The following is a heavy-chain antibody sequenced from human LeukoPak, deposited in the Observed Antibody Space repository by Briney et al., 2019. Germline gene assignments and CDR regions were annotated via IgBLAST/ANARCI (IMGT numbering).Heavy chain of an antibody. CDR2: ISGRGDST. D-gene: IGHD6-13*01. CDR3: AKAIAAPVWYFDL. CDR1: RFTFSSYA. V-gene: IGHV3-23*01. J-gene: IGHJ2*01. Sequence: GGSLRLSCAASRFTFSSYAMSWVRQDPGKRLEWVSTISGRGDSTYYADSVKGRFTISRDNSKNTLYLQMNTLRAEDTAVYYCAKAIAAPVWYFDLWGRGTLVTVSS.